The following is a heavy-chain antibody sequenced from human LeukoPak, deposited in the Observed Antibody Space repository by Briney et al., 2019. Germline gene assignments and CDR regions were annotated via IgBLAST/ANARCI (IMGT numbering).Heavy chain of an antibody. CDR2: ISGSGGST. D-gene: IGHD3-22*01. Sequence: GGSLRLSCAASGFTFSSYAMSWVRQAPGKGLEWVSAISGSGGSTYYADSVKGRVTISRDNSKNTLYLQMNSLRAEDTAVYYCARDGAGDYDSSGYFDYWGQGTLVTVSS. J-gene: IGHJ4*02. V-gene: IGHV3-23*01. CDR3: ARDGAGDYDSSGYFDY. CDR1: GFTFSSYA.